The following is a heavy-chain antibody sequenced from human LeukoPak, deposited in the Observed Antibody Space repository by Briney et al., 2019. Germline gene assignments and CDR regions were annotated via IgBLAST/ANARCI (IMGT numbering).Heavy chain of an antibody. D-gene: IGHD1-1*01. CDR1: GFTFSSYA. J-gene: IGHJ4*02. CDR3: AKGDQSSGTGVCDY. CDR2: ISGSGTST. V-gene: IGHV3-23*01. Sequence: PGGSLRLSCAASGFTFSSYAMSWVRQAPGKGLEWVSAISGSGTSTYYADSVKGRFTISRDNSKNTLYLQMNGLRAEDTAVYYCAKGDQSSGTGVCDYWGQGTLVTVSS.